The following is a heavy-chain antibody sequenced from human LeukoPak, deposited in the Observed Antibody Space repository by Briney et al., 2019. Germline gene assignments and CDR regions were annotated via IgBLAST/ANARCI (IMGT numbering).Heavy chain of an antibody. D-gene: IGHD5-12*01. V-gene: IGHV3-21*01. J-gene: IGHJ4*02. Sequence: GGSLRLSCAATGFTFSSYSMNWVRQAPGKGLEWVSSISSSSSYIYYADSVKGRFTISRDNAKNSLYLQMNSLRAEDTAVYYCARGGRNSGYDYDYWGQGTLVTVSS. CDR2: ISSSSSYI. CDR1: GFTFSSYS. CDR3: ARGGRNSGYDYDY.